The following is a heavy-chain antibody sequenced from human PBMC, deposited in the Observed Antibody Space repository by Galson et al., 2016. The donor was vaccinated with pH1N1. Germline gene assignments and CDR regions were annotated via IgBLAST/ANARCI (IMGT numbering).Heavy chain of an antibody. CDR3: AREDWSYGDTYYYGLDF. V-gene: IGHV3-30-3*01. J-gene: IGHJ6*02. D-gene: IGHD4-17*01. CDR2: ISYNGHDQ. Sequence: SLRLSCAASGFNFDTFAMHWVRQTPGKGLEWVAFISYNGHDQSYADSAKGRFTVSRDNSKNTLYLQMNSLRAEDTALYYCAREDWSYGDTYYYGLDFWGQGTTVTVSS. CDR1: GFNFDTFA.